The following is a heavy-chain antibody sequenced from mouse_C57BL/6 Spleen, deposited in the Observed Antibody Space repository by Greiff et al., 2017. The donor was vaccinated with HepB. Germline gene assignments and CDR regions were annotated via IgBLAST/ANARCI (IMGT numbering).Heavy chain of an antibody. Sequence: DVKLQESGAELVRPGASVKLSCTASGFNIKDDYTHWVKQRPEQGLEWIGWIDPENGDTEYASKFQGKATITADTSSNTAYLQLSSLTSEDTAVYYCTTLRFAYWGQGTLVTVSA. J-gene: IGHJ3*01. V-gene: IGHV14-4*01. CDR3: TTLRFAY. CDR1: GFNIKDDY. CDR2: IDPENGDT.